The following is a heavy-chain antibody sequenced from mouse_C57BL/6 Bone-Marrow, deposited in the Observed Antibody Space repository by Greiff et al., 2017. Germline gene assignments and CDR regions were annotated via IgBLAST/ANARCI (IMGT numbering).Heavy chain of an antibody. J-gene: IGHJ4*01. CDR1: GFNIKDDY. V-gene: IGHV14-4*01. CDR2: IDPENGDT. D-gene: IGHD6-2*01. Sequence: EVQLQESGAELVRPGASVKLSCTASGFNIKDDYMHWVQQRPEQGLEWIGWIDPENGDTEYASKFQGKATITADTSSNTAYLQLSSLTSEDTAVYYCTTGSSHDYAMDYWGQGTSVTVSS. CDR3: TTGSSHDYAMDY.